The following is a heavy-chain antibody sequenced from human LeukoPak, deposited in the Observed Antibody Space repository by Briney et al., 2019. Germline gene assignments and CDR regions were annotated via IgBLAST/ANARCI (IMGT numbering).Heavy chain of an antibody. Sequence: PSETLSLTCTVSGRSVSSGSYYWSWIRQPPGKGLVRIGYIYYSGSTNYNRSLKSRVTISVDTSQNQFSLKLSSVTAADTAVYYCAREGDYYDSRPDAFDIWGQGKMVTVSS. CDR1: GRSVSSGSYY. CDR3: AREGDYYDSRPDAFDI. J-gene: IGHJ3*02. V-gene: IGHV4-61*01. D-gene: IGHD3-22*01. CDR2: IYYSGST.